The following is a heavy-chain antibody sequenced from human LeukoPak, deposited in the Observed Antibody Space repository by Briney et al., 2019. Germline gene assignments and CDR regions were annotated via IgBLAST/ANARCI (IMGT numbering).Heavy chain of an antibody. CDR2: IYYTGST. Sequence: PLETLSLTCTVSAGSISIYYWSWIRRPPGKGLEWIGSIYYTGSTNYNPSLESRVTMSVDTSKNQFSLKLSSLTAADTAVYFCARGPHYYSYYGLDVWGQGTTVTVSS. CDR1: AGSISIYY. V-gene: IGHV4-59*01. CDR3: ARGPHYYSYYGLDV. J-gene: IGHJ6*02.